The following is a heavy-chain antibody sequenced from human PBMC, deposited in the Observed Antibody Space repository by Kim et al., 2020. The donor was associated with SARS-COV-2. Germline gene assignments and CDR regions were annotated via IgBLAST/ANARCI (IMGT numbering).Heavy chain of an antibody. CDR2: IYHSGST. CDR1: GGSISSSNW. CDR3: ARDASGKQLAKYNWFDP. D-gene: IGHD6-13*01. V-gene: IGHV4-4*02. J-gene: IGHJ5*02. Sequence: SETLSLTCAVSGGSISSSNWWSWVRQPPGKGLEWIGEIYHSGSTNYNPSLKSRVTISVDKSKNQFSLKPSSVTAADTAVYYCARDASGKQLAKYNWFDPWGQGTLVTVSS.